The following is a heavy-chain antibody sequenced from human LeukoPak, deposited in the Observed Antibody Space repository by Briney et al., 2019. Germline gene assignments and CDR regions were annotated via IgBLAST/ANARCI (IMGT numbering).Heavy chain of an antibody. CDR3: ARGRQQARRYYYYYMDV. D-gene: IGHD6-13*01. Sequence: PSETLSLTCAVYGGSFSGYYWSWIRHPPGKGLEWIGEINHSGSTNYNPSLKSRVTISVDTSKNQFSLKLSSVTAADTAVYYCARGRQQARRYYYYYMDVWGKGTTVTVSS. CDR2: INHSGST. CDR1: GGSFSGYY. J-gene: IGHJ6*03. V-gene: IGHV4-34*01.